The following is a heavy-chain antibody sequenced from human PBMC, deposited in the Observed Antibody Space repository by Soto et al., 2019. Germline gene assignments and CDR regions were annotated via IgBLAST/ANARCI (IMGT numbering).Heavy chain of an antibody. V-gene: IGHV4-31*03. D-gene: IGHD2-2*01. CDR1: GGFISRGGYY. J-gene: IGHJ4*02. CDR3: ARCRDAFGFDS. Sequence: QVQLQQWGAGLLKPSQTLSLTCSVSGGFISRGGYYWSWIRQFPGKGLEWIGYIHYRGSTYYNPSLKSRGSISVDMSKNQLSLNLTSVTAADTAVYYCARCRDAFGFDSWGQGTLVTVSS. CDR2: IHYRGST.